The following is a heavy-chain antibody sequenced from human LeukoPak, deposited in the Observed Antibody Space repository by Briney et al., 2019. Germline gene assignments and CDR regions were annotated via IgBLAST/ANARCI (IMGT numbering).Heavy chain of an antibody. CDR1: GGSISSTYY. D-gene: IGHD4-17*01. V-gene: IGHV4-39*01. J-gene: IGHJ3*02. CDR2: VYYSGNT. Sequence: SETLSLTCTVSGGSISSTYYWAWIRQPPGKGLEWFGSVYYSGNTYYNPSLQSPVTISVDTSKNQFTLKLSSVTAADTAVYYCARSSVPTGWGTFDIWGLGTLVTVSS. CDR3: ARSSVPTGWGTFDI.